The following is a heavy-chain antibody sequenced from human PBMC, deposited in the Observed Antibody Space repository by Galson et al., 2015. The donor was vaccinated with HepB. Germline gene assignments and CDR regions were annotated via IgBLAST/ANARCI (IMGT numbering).Heavy chain of an antibody. Sequence: SLRLSCAASGFIFSNYAMHWVRQAPGKGLEWVSGISWNSGSIGYADSVKGRFTISRDNAKNSLYLQMNSLRAEDTALYYCAKDLRYYDSSGYQTPLFDYWGQGSLVTVSS. CDR3: AKDLRYYDSSGYQTPLFDY. CDR2: ISWNSGSI. D-gene: IGHD3-22*01. CDR1: GFIFSNYA. V-gene: IGHV3-9*01. J-gene: IGHJ4*02.